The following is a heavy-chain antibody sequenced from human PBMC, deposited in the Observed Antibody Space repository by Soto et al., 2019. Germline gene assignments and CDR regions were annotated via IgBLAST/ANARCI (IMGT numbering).Heavy chain of an antibody. D-gene: IGHD5-18*01. Sequence: QVQLVESGGGVVQPGRSLRLSCAASGFTFSSYGMHWVRQAPGKGLEWVAVIWYDGSNIYYADSVKGRFTISRDNSKNTLYLQMNSLRAEDTAVYYCARGDTAMAPLDYWGQGTLVTVSS. J-gene: IGHJ4*02. V-gene: IGHV3-33*01. CDR1: GFTFSSYG. CDR3: ARGDTAMAPLDY. CDR2: IWYDGSNI.